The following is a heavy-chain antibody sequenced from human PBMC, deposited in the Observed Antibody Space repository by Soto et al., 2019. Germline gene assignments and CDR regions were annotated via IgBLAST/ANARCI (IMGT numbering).Heavy chain of an antibody. J-gene: IGHJ5*02. CDR3: ARGLEPMVRGIIIPNWFDP. Sequence: ASVKVSCKASGYTFTSYAMHWVRQAPGXRLEWMGWINAGNGNTKYSQNFQGRVTITRDTSASTAYMELSSLRSEDTAVYYCARGLEPMVRGIIIPNWFDPWGQGTLVTVSS. CDR1: GYTFTSYA. CDR2: INAGNGNT. D-gene: IGHD3-10*01. V-gene: IGHV1-3*01.